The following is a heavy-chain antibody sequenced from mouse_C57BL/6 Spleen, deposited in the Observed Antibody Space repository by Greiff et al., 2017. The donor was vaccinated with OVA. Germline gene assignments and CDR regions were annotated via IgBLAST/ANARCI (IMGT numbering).Heavy chain of an antibody. CDR1: GYTFTDYY. CDR3: ARSGAGTTWFAY. D-gene: IGHD4-1*01. CDR2: INPNNGGT. V-gene: IGHV1-26*01. Sequence: EVQLQQSGPELVKPGASVKISCKASGYTFTDYYMNWVKQSHGKSLEWIGDINPNNGGTSYNQKFKGKATLTVDKSSSSAYMELRSLTSEDSAVYYCARSGAGTTWFAYWGQGTLVTVSA. J-gene: IGHJ3*01.